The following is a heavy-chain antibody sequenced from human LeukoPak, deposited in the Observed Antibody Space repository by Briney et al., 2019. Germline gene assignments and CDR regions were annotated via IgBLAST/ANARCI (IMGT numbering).Heavy chain of an antibody. CDR2: MNPNSGNT. Sequence: ASVKVSCKASGGTLNSYVISWVRQAPGEGLEWIGWMNPNSGNTGYAQKFQGRVTITRNTSISTAYMELSSLRSEDTAVYYRARVLIAARPLHYYYYMDVWGKGTTVTVSS. CDR3: ARVLIAARPLHYYYYMDV. V-gene: IGHV1-8*03. J-gene: IGHJ6*03. D-gene: IGHD6-6*01. CDR1: GGTLNSYV.